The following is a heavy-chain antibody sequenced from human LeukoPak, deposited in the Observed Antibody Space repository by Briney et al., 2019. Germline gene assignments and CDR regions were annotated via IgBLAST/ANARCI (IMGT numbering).Heavy chain of an antibody. D-gene: IGHD3-22*01. CDR1: GDSLSSYY. J-gene: IGHJ4*02. Sequence: SETLSLTCTVSGDSLSSYYWSWVRQPPGKGLEWIGHIYYIGSTNYNPSLKSRVTISVDTSKNQFSLRLRSATAADTVVYYCARFGDYYESSAYMYFFDYWGQGTLVTVSA. V-gene: IGHV4-59*01. CDR3: ARFGDYYESSAYMYFFDY. CDR2: IYYIGST.